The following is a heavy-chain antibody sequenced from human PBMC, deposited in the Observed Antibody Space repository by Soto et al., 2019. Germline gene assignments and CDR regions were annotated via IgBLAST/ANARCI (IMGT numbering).Heavy chain of an antibody. CDR2: IYPADSDT. V-gene: IGHV5-51*01. Sequence: XQSHTVSMKGAGFGFTSYWIALMRQMPGKGLEWMGAIYPADSDTRYSPSFQGQVTISADKSTSTAYLQWSSLKPSDNAIYYCGRRTGGNFFDYWGQGTQVTVSS. J-gene: IGHJ4*02. CDR3: GRRTGGNFFDY. CDR1: GFGFTSYW.